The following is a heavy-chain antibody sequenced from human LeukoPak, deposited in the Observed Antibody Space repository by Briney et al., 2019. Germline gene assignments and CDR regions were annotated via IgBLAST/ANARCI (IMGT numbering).Heavy chain of an antibody. Sequence: SETPSLTFAVYCAYFSDYYWSWIRQPPGKGLELIGEIDHSGSTKCNPSLKRRVTILVEASKNQYSSDKNSVVAAGEAVYYFATSSQLGAYNWFDPWGQGTLVTVSS. CDR2: IDHSGST. V-gene: IGHV4-34*01. CDR3: ATSSQLGAYNWFDP. J-gene: IGHJ5*02. CDR1: CAYFSDYY. D-gene: IGHD6-6*01.